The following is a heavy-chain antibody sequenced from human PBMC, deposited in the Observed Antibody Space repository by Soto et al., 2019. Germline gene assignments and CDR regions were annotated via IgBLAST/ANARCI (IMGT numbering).Heavy chain of an antibody. Sequence: SVKVSCKASGFTFTSSAVQWVRQARGQRLEWIGWIVVGSGNTNYAQKFQERVTITRDMSTSTAYMELSSLRSEDTAVYYCAAQSLYYYDSSGSQYYFDYWGQGTLVTVS. CDR1: GFTFTSSA. V-gene: IGHV1-58*01. J-gene: IGHJ4*02. CDR3: AAQSLYYYDSSGSQYYFDY. D-gene: IGHD3-22*01. CDR2: IVVGSGNT.